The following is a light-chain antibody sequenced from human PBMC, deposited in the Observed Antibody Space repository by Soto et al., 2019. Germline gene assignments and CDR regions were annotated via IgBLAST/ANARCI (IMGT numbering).Light chain of an antibody. V-gene: IGKV3-20*01. J-gene: IGKJ1*01. CDR3: QQYGSSSWT. Sequence: EIVLTQPPGTLSLSPGGRATLSCRASQSVSSSYLAWYQQKPGQAPRLLIYGTSSRATAIPDRFSGSGSGTDFTLTISRLEPEDFAVYYCQQYGSSSWTFGQGTKV. CDR2: GTS. CDR1: QSVSSSY.